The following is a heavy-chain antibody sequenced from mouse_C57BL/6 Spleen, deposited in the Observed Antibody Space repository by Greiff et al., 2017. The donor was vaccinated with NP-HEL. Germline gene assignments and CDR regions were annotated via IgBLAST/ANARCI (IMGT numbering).Heavy chain of an antibody. Sequence: DVKLVESGGGLVKPGGSLKLSCAASGFTFSSYAMSWVRQTPEKRLEWVATISDGGSYTYYPDNVKGRFTISRDNAKNNLYLQMSHLKSEDTAMYYCARDEDYYGSSYVNYAMDYWGQGTSVTVSS. CDR3: ARDEDYYGSSYVNYAMDY. J-gene: IGHJ4*01. CDR2: ISDGGSYT. D-gene: IGHD1-1*01. V-gene: IGHV5-4*01. CDR1: GFTFSSYA.